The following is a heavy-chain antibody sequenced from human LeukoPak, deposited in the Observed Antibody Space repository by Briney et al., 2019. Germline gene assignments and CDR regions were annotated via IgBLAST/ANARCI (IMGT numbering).Heavy chain of an antibody. Sequence: PPETLSLTCAVYGGSFSGYYWSWIRQPPGKGLEWIGEINHSGSTNYNPSLKSRVTISVDTSKNQFSLKLSSVTAADTAVYYCASWGMHYDILTGSNAWGQGALVTVSS. V-gene: IGHV4-34*01. CDR3: ASWGMHYDILTGSNA. D-gene: IGHD3-9*01. J-gene: IGHJ4*02. CDR1: GGSFSGYY. CDR2: INHSGST.